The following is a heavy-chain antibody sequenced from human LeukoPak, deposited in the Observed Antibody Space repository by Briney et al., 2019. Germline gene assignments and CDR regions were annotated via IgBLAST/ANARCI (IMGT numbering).Heavy chain of an antibody. V-gene: IGHV1-46*01. Sequence: ASVKVSCKASGYTFTSYYMHWVRQAPGQGLEWMGIVNPSGGSTSYAQKFQGRVTMTRDTSTSTVYMELSSLRSEDTAVYYCARDLNEVMMATTNPHVLDYWGQGTLVTVSS. J-gene: IGHJ4*02. CDR3: ARDLNEVMMATTNPHVLDY. CDR1: GYTFTSYY. D-gene: IGHD5-24*01. CDR2: VNPSGGST.